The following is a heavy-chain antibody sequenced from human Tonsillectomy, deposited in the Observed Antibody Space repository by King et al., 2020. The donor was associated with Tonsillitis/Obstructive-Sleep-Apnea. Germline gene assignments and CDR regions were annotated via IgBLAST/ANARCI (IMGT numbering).Heavy chain of an antibody. Sequence: QLQESGPRLVKPSETLSLTCTVSGGSMSGYYWNWIRQPPGKGLEWIGCMYFSGSTKYNPSLKSRVTVLVDTSKNQFSLRLSSVTAADTAVYYCAREGEAVDAFDIWGQGTMVTVSS. CDR2: MYFSGST. D-gene: IGHD3-16*01. V-gene: IGHV4-59*01. CDR3: AREGEAVDAFDI. CDR1: GGSMSGYY. J-gene: IGHJ3*02.